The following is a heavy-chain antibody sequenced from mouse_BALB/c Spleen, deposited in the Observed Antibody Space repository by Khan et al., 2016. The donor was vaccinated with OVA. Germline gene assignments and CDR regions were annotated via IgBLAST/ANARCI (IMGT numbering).Heavy chain of an antibody. J-gene: IGHJ3*01. Sequence: QMQLEESGPGLVAPSQSLSITCTVSGFSLTSYGVHWVRQPPGKGLEWLGVLWAGGSTNYNSALMSRLSISKDNSKNQVVLKMNSLQTDAAAMYYCAGRCYGSAWFAYWGQGTLVTVSA. D-gene: IGHD1-1*01. V-gene: IGHV2-9*02. CDR1: GFSLTSYG. CDR3: AGRCYGSAWFAY. CDR2: LWAGGST.